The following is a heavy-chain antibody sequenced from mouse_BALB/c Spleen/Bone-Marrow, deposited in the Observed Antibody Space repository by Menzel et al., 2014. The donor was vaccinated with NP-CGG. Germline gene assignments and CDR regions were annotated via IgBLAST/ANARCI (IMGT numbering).Heavy chain of an antibody. D-gene: IGHD1-1*01. CDR3: AREVLRDSFDY. J-gene: IGHJ2*01. CDR2: ISSGGGST. Sequence: EVKLVESGGGLVKPGGSLKLSCAASGFAFSSYDMSWVRQTPEQRLEWVAYISSGGGSTYYPDTVKGRFTISRDNAKNSLSLQMSSLKLEDTAMYFCAREVLRDSFDYWGQGTTLTVSS. CDR1: GFAFSSYD. V-gene: IGHV5-12-1*01.